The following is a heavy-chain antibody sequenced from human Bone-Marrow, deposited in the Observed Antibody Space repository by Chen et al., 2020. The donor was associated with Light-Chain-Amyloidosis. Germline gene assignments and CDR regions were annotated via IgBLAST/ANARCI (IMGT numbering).Heavy chain of an antibody. J-gene: IGHJ3*02. V-gene: IGHV3-9*01. Sequence: LVESGGGLVQPGRSLRLSYAASGFTFDDYAMHWVRQAPGKGLEWVSGISWNSGSIGYADSVKGRFTISRDNAKNSLYLQMNSLRAEDTALYYCAKSSYSSSFFLDAFDIWGQGTMVTVSS. CDR3: AKSSYSSSFFLDAFDI. CDR2: ISWNSGSI. D-gene: IGHD6-13*01. CDR1: GFTFDDYA.